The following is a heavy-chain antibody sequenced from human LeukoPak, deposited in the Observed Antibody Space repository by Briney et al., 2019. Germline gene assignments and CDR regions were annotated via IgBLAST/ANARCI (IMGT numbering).Heavy chain of an antibody. CDR2: IYYSGST. D-gene: IGHD6-13*01. CDR3: ARSSSSWSY. Sequence: NPSETLSLTCIVSGGSISSYYWSWIRQPPGKGLEWIGYIYYSGSTNYNPSLKSRVTISVDTSKNQFSLKLSSVTAADTAVYYCARSSSSWSYWGQGTLVTVSS. CDR1: GGSISSYY. V-gene: IGHV4-59*01. J-gene: IGHJ4*02.